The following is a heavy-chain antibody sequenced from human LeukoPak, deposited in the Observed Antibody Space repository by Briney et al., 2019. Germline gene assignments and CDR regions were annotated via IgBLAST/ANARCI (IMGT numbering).Heavy chain of an antibody. D-gene: IGHD1-7*01. J-gene: IGHJ6*03. CDR3: ARIYITGTTLWSSYYYYYMDV. CDR2: IYYSGST. Sequence: SETLSLTCSVSGGSIKNYYWSWIRQPPGKGLEWIGYIYYSGSTNYNPSLKSRVTISVDTSKNQFSLKLSSVTAADTAVYYCARIYITGTTLWSSYYYYYMDVWGKGTTVTVSS. CDR1: GGSIKNYY. V-gene: IGHV4-59*01.